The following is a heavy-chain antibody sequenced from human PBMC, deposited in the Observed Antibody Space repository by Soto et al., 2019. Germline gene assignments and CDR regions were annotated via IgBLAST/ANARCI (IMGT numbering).Heavy chain of an antibody. CDR3: VMVDNYVTPTPQDV. J-gene: IGHJ6*02. CDR2: ISPYTGNT. Sequence: QVQLVQSGDEVKKPGASVKVSCKASGYIFVNYGIAWVRQAPGQGLEWMGWISPYTGNTHSATKVQGRLTMTTDTXXSTGYRDLGSLTSDDTAVYYCVMVDNYVTPTPQDVWGQGTTVTVSS. CDR1: GYIFVNYG. D-gene: IGHD3-16*01. V-gene: IGHV1-18*01.